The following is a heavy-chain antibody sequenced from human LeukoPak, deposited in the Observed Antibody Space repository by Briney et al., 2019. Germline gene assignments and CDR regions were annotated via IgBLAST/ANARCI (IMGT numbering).Heavy chain of an antibody. CDR3: ARAFYYDSSGYHWWFDP. J-gene: IGHJ5*02. D-gene: IGHD3-22*01. Sequence: SETLSLTCTVSGGSISSGSYYWGWIRQPPGKGLEWIGSIYYSGSTYYNPSLKSRVTISVDTSKNQFSLKLSSVTAADTAVYYCARAFYYDSSGYHWWFDPWGQGTLVTVSS. CDR1: GGSISSGSYY. V-gene: IGHV4-39*07. CDR2: IYYSGST.